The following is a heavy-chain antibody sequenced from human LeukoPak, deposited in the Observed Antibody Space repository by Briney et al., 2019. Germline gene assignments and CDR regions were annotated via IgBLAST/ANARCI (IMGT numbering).Heavy chain of an antibody. Sequence: ASVKVSCKAPGYTFTTYHIHWVRQAPGQGLEWMGIINPSGGSTSYAQKFQGRVTMTRDTSTSTVYMELSSLRSEDTAVYYCASSNPGVAFDIWGQGTMVTVSS. CDR2: INPSGGST. CDR3: ASSNPGVAFDI. V-gene: IGHV1-46*01. D-gene: IGHD3-10*01. J-gene: IGHJ3*02. CDR1: GYTFTTYH.